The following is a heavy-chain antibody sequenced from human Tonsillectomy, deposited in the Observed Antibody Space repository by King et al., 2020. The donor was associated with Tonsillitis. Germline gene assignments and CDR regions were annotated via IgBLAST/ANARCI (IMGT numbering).Heavy chain of an antibody. CDR2: IYYSGST. V-gene: IGHV4-39*01. J-gene: IGHJ4*02. CDR1: GGSISSSSYY. D-gene: IGHD3-9*01. Sequence: LQLQESGPGLVKPSETLSLTCTVSGGSISSSSYYWGWIRQPPGKGLEWIGSIYYSGSTYYNPSLKSQVTISVDTSKNQFSLKLSSVTAADTAVYYFNRLRYFDLLLEIDYWGQGTLVTVSS. CDR3: NRLRYFDLLLEIDY.